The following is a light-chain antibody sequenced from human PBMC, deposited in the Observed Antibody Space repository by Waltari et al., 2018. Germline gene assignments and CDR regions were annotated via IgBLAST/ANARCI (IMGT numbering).Light chain of an antibody. CDR2: EVS. CDR1: SSDVGSYNL. CDR3: CSYAGSSLVV. Sequence: QSALTQPASVSGSPGQSITISCTGTSSDVGSYNLVSWYQQHPGKAPKLMTYEVSKRPSGVSNRFSGSKSGNTASLTISGLQAEDEADYYCCSYAGSSLVVFGGGTKLTVL. J-gene: IGLJ2*01. V-gene: IGLV2-23*02.